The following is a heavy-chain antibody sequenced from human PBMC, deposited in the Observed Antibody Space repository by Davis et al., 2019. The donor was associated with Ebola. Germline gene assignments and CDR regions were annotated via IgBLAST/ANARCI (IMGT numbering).Heavy chain of an antibody. CDR3: ARDLERRGYYYYGMDV. J-gene: IGHJ6*02. D-gene: IGHD1-1*01. CDR2: ISAYNGNT. CDR1: GYTFTSYG. Sequence: ASVKVSCKASGYTFTSYGISWVRQAPGQGLEWMGWISAYNGNTNYAQKLQGRVTMTTDTSTSTAYMELRSLRSDDTAVYYCARDLERRGYYYYGMDVWGQGTTVTVSS. V-gene: IGHV1-18*01.